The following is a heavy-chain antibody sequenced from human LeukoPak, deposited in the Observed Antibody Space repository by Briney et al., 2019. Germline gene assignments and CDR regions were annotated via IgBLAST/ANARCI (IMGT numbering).Heavy chain of an antibody. Sequence: GGSLRLSCAASGFTFSSYGMHWVRQAPGKGLEWVAVIWYDGSNKYYADSVKGRFTISRDNAKNSLYLQMNSLRAEDTAVYYCARDRLHTAMVTDYWGQGTLVTVSS. CDR3: ARDRLHTAMVTDY. D-gene: IGHD5-18*01. CDR1: GFTFSSYG. V-gene: IGHV3-33*01. J-gene: IGHJ4*02. CDR2: IWYDGSNK.